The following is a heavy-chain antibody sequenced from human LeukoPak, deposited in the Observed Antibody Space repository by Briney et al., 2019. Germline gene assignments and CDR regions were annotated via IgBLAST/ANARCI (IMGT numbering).Heavy chain of an antibody. CDR1: GVTFGGYR. V-gene: IGHV3-74*01. D-gene: IGHD1-1*01. Sequence: GGALRLSCAASGVTFGGYRMFWVRPTPERGLWCVSRINTDGSDITYADSVKGRFTIPRDNAKNTLYLQMNSLGAEDTAVYFCARDLHWNQLGLWGQGTLVTVSS. CDR2: INTDGSDI. J-gene: IGHJ4*02. CDR3: ARDLHWNQLGL.